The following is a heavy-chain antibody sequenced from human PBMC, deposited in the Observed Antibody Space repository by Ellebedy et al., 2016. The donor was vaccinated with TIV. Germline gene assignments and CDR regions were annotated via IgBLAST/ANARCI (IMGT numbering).Heavy chain of an antibody. CDR1: GFTFSSYG. V-gene: IGHV3-30*18. Sequence: GGSLRLXXAASGFTFSSYGMHWVRQAPGKGLEWVAAISYDGSNKYYADSVKGRFTVSRDNSKNTLYLQMNSLRAEDTAVYYCTKEIRLRFLEWLLNKWGQGTLVTVSS. J-gene: IGHJ4*02. CDR2: ISYDGSNK. CDR3: TKEIRLRFLEWLLNK. D-gene: IGHD3-3*01.